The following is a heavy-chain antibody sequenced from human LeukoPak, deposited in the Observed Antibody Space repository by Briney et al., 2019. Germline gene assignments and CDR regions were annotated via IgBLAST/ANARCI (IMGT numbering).Heavy chain of an antibody. CDR3: ARETKYYGSGSYFDY. J-gene: IGHJ4*02. V-gene: IGHV4-34*01. CDR2: INHSGST. CDR1: GGSFSGYY. D-gene: IGHD3-10*01. Sequence: PSETLSLTCAVYGGSFSGYYWSWIRQPPGKGLEWIGEINHSGSTNYTPSLTSRVTISVDTSKNQFSLTLRSVTAADTAVYYCARETKYYGSGSYFDYWGQGTLVTVSS.